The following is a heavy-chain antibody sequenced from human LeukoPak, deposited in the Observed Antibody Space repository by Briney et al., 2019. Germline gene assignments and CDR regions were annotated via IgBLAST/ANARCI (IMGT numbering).Heavy chain of an antibody. CDR3: ARISTVTSLDAFDI. D-gene: IGHD4-17*01. V-gene: IGHV3-33*01. CDR1: GFTFSNYG. CDR2: IWYDGSNQ. Sequence: GGSLRLSCITSGFTFSNYGFHWVRQAPGKGLEWTAAIWYDGSNQYYADSVKGRFTISRDNSKNTLYLQMNSLRAEDTAVYYCARISTVTSLDAFDIWGQGTMVTVSS. J-gene: IGHJ3*02.